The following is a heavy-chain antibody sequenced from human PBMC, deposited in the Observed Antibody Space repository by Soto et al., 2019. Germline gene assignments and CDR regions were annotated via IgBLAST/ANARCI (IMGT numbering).Heavy chain of an antibody. D-gene: IGHD3-22*01. Sequence: SVKVSCKPSGVTFDSFTFSWVRQAPGQGLEWMGGFVPMFGSASVAQRFQGRVRITADASTGTGYMELSDLRSDDSAIYYCAREDDTTGHYSCFGPWGPGTLVTVSS. CDR3: AREDDTTGHYSCFGP. V-gene: IGHV1-69*13. CDR1: GVTFDSFT. J-gene: IGHJ5*02. CDR2: FVPMFGSA.